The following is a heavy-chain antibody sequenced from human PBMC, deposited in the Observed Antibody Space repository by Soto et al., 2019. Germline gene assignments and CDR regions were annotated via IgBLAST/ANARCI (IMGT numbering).Heavy chain of an antibody. Sequence: QVQLVQSGAEVKKPGASVKVSCKASGYTFTSDDINWVRQATAQGLEWMGWMNPYSGDTGYAQKFQGRVTMTRDTSISTAYMELSSLSSEDTAVYYCARGVAAAGTDWFDPWGQGTRVTVSS. CDR3: ARGVAAAGTDWFDP. CDR2: MNPYSGDT. D-gene: IGHD6-13*01. V-gene: IGHV1-8*01. J-gene: IGHJ5*02. CDR1: GYTFTSDD.